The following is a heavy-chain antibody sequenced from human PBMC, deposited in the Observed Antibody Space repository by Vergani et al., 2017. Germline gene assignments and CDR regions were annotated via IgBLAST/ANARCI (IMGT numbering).Heavy chain of an antibody. J-gene: IGHJ2*01. CDR2: ISWNRGSI. V-gene: IGHV3-9*03. D-gene: IGHD6-13*01. Sequence: EVQLVESGGGLVQPGRSLRLSCAASGFTFDDYAMHWVRQAPGKGLEWVSGISWNRGSIGYADSVKGRFTISRDNAKNSLYLQMNSRRAEDMALYYCAKAHSTYWYFDLWGRGTLVTVSS. CDR3: AKAHSTYWYFDL. CDR1: GFTFDDYA.